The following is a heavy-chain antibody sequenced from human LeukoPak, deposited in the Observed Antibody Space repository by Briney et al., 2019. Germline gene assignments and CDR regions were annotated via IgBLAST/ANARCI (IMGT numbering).Heavy chain of an antibody. CDR3: ARTSVNSLWDDAFDI. V-gene: IGHV3-21*04. CDR1: GFTFSSYS. J-gene: IGHJ3*02. Sequence: GGSLRLSCAASGFTFSSYSMNWVRQAPGKGLEWVSSISSSSSYIYYADSVKGRFTISSDNAKNSLYLQINNVKAEDTAVYYCARTSVNSLWDDAFDIWGQGTMVTVSS. D-gene: IGHD4-17*01. CDR2: ISSSSSYI.